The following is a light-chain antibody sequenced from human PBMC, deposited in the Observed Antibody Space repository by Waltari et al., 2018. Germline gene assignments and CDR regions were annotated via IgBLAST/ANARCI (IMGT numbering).Light chain of an antibody. J-gene: IGLJ3*02. Sequence: QSVLTQPPSVSGAPGQRVTISCTGSSSNIGAGYDVHWYQQIPGTAPKLLIYGNTNRPSGVPVRFSGSKSGTSASLAITGLQAEDEADYYCQSYDSSLSGWVFGGGTKLTVL. CDR2: GNT. V-gene: IGLV1-40*01. CDR3: QSYDSSLSGWV. CDR1: SSNIGAGYD.